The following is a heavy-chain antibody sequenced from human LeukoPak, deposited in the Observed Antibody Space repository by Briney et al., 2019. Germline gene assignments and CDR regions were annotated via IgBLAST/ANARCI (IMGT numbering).Heavy chain of an antibody. Sequence: SETLSLTCAVYGGSFSGYYWSWIRQPPGKGLEWIGEVNHSGSTNYNPSLKSRVTISVDTSKNQFSLKLSSVTAADTAVYYCARGQTIVGATGDFWGQGTLVTVSS. J-gene: IGHJ4*02. CDR2: VNHSGST. D-gene: IGHD1-26*01. CDR1: GGSFSGYY. V-gene: IGHV4-34*01. CDR3: ARGQTIVGATGDF.